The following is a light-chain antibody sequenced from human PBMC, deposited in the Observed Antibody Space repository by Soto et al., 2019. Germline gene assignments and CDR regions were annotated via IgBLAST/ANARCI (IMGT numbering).Light chain of an antibody. CDR2: GAS. J-gene: IGKJ2*01. CDR3: QQYGSSPPT. Sequence: EIVLTQSPGTLSLSPGERATLSCRASQSVSSSYLAWYQQKPGQAPRLLIYGASSRATGIPDRFSGSGSGTDFTLTISRLKPEDFAVYYCQQYGSSPPTFGQGTQLEIK. CDR1: QSVSSSY. V-gene: IGKV3-20*01.